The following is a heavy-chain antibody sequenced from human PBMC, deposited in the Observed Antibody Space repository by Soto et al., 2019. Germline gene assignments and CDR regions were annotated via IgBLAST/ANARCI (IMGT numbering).Heavy chain of an antibody. J-gene: IGHJ4*02. V-gene: IGHV4-31*03. CDR3: ARVPAYDSSGYPYYFDY. Sequence: TSETLSLTCTVSGGSISSGGYYWSWIRQHPGKGLEWIGYIYYSGSTYYNPSLKSRVTISVDTSKNQFSLKLSSVTAADTAVYYCARVPAYDSSGYPYYFDYWGQGTLVTVSS. D-gene: IGHD3-22*01. CDR1: GGSISSGGYY. CDR2: IYYSGST.